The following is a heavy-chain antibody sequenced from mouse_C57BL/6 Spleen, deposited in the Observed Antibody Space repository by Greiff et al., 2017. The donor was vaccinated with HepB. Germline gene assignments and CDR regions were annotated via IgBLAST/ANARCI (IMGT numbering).Heavy chain of an antibody. CDR1: GYSITSGYY. J-gene: IGHJ3*01. V-gene: IGHV3-6*01. Sequence: ESGPGLVKPSQSLSLTCSVTGYSITSGYYWNWIRQFPGNKLEWMGYISYDGSNNYNPSLKNRISITRDTSKNQFFLKLNSVTTEDTATYYCARVLWDYDGTWFAYWGQGTLVTVSA. D-gene: IGHD2-4*01. CDR3: ARVLWDYDGTWFAY. CDR2: ISYDGSN.